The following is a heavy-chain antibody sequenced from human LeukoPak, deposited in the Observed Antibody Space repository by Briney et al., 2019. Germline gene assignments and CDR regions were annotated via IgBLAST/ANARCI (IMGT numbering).Heavy chain of an antibody. J-gene: IGHJ4*02. Sequence: GGSLRLSCAASGFTFSSYWMSWVRQAPGKGLEWVANIKQDGSEKYYVDSVKGRFTISRDNAKNSLYLQMNSLRAEDTAVYYCARGNLPFWDYYDSSGYYFDYWGQGTLVTVSS. CDR1: GFTFSSYW. CDR3: ARGNLPFWDYYDSSGYYFDY. CDR2: IKQDGSEK. V-gene: IGHV3-7*04. D-gene: IGHD3-22*01.